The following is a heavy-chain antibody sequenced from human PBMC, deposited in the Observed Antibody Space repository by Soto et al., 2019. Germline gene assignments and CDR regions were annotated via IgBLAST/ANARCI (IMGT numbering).Heavy chain of an antibody. J-gene: IGHJ5*02. CDR2: IYYSGST. D-gene: IGHD3-10*01. CDR3: ARDAKVRGVSQLNWFDP. Sequence: WETLSLTCTVSGGSISSYYWSWVRQPPGKGLEWIGYIYYSGSTNYNPSLKSRVTISVDTSKNQFSLKLSSVTAADTAVYYCARDAKVRGVSQLNWFDPWGQGTLVTVSS. V-gene: IGHV4-59*01. CDR1: GGSISSYY.